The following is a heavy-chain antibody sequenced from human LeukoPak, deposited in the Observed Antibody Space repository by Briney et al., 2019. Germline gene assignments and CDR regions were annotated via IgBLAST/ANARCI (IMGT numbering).Heavy chain of an antibody. D-gene: IGHD1-26*01. CDR3: ARDPSNTGGYYAWADY. V-gene: IGHV1-18*01. CDR2: ISAYNGDT. CDR1: GFTFTRYG. J-gene: IGHJ4*02. Sequence: ASVKVSCKASGFTFTRYGISWVRQAPGQGLEWMGWISAYNGDTKYAQKFQDRLTLTTDTSTTTAYMELRSLRSDDTAVYYCARDPSNTGGYYAWADYWGQGTLVTVSS.